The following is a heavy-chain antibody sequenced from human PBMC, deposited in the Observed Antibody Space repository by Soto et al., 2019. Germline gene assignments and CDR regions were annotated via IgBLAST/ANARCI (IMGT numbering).Heavy chain of an antibody. D-gene: IGHD3-22*01. CDR3: ARGTYYYDSSGYFVLNWFDP. CDR2: IIPILGIA. CDR1: GYSFTSYG. J-gene: IGHJ5*02. V-gene: IGHV1-69*04. Sequence: SVKVSCKASGYSFTSYGISWVRQAPGQGLEWMGRIIPILGIANYAQKFQGRVTITADKSTSTAYMELSSLRSEDTAVYYCARGTYYYDSSGYFVLNWFDPWGQGTLVTVSS.